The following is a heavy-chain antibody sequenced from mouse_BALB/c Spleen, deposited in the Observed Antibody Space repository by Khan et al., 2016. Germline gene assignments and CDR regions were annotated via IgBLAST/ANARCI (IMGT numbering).Heavy chain of an antibody. CDR3: ARNYRYFDY. V-gene: IGHV1S137*01. D-gene: IGHD2-14*01. CDR1: GYTFTDYA. J-gene: IGHJ2*01. CDR2: ISTYYGDA. Sequence: QIQLVQSGAELVRPGVSVKISCKGSGYTFTDYAMHWVKQSHAKSLEWIGVISTYYGDASYNQKFKGKATMTVDKSSSTAYMELARLTSEDSAIYYCARNYRYFDYWGQGTTLPVSS.